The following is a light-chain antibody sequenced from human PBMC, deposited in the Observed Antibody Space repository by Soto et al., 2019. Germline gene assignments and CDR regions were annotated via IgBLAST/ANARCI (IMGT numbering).Light chain of an antibody. CDR3: TSYVGSNNFYV. J-gene: IGLJ1*01. CDR2: EVN. Sequence: QSVLTQPPSASGSPGQSVTISCAGTSSDVGGYNFVSWYQQHPGKAPKLMIYEVNNRPSGVPDRFSGSKSGNTASLTVSGLQAEDEADYYCTSYVGSNNFYVFGTGTKVTV. V-gene: IGLV2-8*01. CDR1: SSDVGGYNF.